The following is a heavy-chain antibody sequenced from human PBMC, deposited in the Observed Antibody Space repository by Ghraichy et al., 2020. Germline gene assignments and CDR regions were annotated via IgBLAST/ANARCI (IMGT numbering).Heavy chain of an antibody. Sequence: SETLSLTCTVSGGSISSSSYYWGWIRQPQGKGLEWIGSIYYSGSTYYNPSLKSRVTISVDTSKNQFSLKLSSVTAADTAVYYCASPYSSSHLGWFDPWGQGTLVTISS. J-gene: IGHJ5*02. CDR2: IYYSGST. D-gene: IGHD6-6*01. CDR3: ASPYSSSHLGWFDP. CDR1: GGSISSSSYY. V-gene: IGHV4-39*01.